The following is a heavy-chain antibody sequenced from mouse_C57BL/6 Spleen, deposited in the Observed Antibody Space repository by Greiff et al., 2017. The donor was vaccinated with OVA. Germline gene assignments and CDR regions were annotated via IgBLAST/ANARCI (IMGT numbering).Heavy chain of an antibody. V-gene: IGHV1-26*01. CDR2: INPNNGGT. CDR1: GYTFTDYY. Sequence: EVQLQQSGPELVKPGASVKISCKASGYTFTDYYMNWVKQSHGKSLEWIGDINPNNGGTSYNQKFKGKATLTVDKSSSTAYMERRSLTSEDSAVYYCARSYYGNYDYWGQGTTLTVSS. D-gene: IGHD2-10*01. J-gene: IGHJ2*01. CDR3: ARSYYGNYDY.